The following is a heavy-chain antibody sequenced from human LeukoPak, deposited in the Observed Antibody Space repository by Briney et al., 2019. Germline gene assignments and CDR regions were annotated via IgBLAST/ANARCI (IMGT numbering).Heavy chain of an antibody. Sequence: SETLSLTCAVSGGSISSGGYSWSWIRQPPGKGLEWIGEINHSGSTNYNPSLKSRVTISVDTSKNQFSLKLSSVTAADTAVYYCAGQVDYWGQGTLVTVSS. J-gene: IGHJ4*02. CDR2: INHSGST. CDR1: GGSISSGGYS. CDR3: AGQVDY. V-gene: IGHV4-30-2*01.